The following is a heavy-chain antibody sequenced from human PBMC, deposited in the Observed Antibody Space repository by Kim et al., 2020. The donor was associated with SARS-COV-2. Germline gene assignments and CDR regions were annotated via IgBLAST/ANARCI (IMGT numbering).Heavy chain of an antibody. CDR1: GGTFSSYA. V-gene: IGHV1-69*13. J-gene: IGHJ5*02. CDR3: ARGGSHIVVVPAAKVWFDP. D-gene: IGHD2-2*01. Sequence: SVKVSCKASGGTFSSYAISWVRQAPGQGLEWMGGIIPIFGTANYAQKFQGRVTITADESTSTAYMDLSSLRSEDTAVYYCARGGSHIVVVPAAKVWFDPWGQGTLVTVSS. CDR2: IIPIFGTA.